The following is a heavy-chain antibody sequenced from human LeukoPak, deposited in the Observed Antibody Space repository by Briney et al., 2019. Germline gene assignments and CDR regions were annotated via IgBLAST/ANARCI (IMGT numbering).Heavy chain of an antibody. CDR2: IKSKTDGGTT. D-gene: IGHD6-13*01. J-gene: IGHJ4*02. V-gene: IGHV3-15*01. CDR1: GLTFSNAW. CDR3: TTDPPAALAAAEDY. Sequence: PGGSLRLSCAASGLTFSNAWMSWVRQAPGKGLEWVGRIKSKTDGGTTDYAAPVKGRFTISRDDSKNTLYLQMNSLKTEDTAVYYCTTDPPAALAAAEDYWGQGTLVTVSS.